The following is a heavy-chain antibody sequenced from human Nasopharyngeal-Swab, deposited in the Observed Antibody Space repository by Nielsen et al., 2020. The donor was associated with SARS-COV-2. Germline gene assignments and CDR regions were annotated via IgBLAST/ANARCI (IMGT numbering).Heavy chain of an antibody. CDR1: GFTFSSYS. J-gene: IGHJ4*02. Sequence: GKSLKIYCAASGFTFSSYSMNWVRQAPGKGLEWVSYISSSSSTIYYADSVKGRFTISRDNAKNSLYLQMNSLRAEDTAVYYCARAGGGYSGYVGYWGQGTLVTVSS. D-gene: IGHD5-12*01. CDR2: ISSSSSTI. V-gene: IGHV3-48*04. CDR3: ARAGGGYSGYVGY.